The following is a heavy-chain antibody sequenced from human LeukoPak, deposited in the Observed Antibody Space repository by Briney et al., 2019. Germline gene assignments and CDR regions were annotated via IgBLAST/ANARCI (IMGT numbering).Heavy chain of an antibody. D-gene: IGHD3-9*01. J-gene: IGHJ6*03. CDR2: MNPNSGNT. CDR1: GYSFTTYG. Sequence: AAVKVSCKTSGYSFTTYGSTWVRQATGQGLEWMGWMNPNSGNTGYAQKFQGRVTMTRNTSISTAYMELSSLRSEDTAVYYCARGPDARYFDWLSYYYYYMDVWGKGTTVTISS. V-gene: IGHV1-8*02. CDR3: ARGPDARYFDWLSYYYYYMDV.